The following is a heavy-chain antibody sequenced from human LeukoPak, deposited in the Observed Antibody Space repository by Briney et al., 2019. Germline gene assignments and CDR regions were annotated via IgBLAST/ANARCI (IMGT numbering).Heavy chain of an antibody. J-gene: IGHJ4*02. CDR1: GGSISSSSYY. Sequence: SETLSPTCTVSGGSISSSSYYWGWIRQPPGKGLEWIGSIYYSGSTYYNPSLKSRVTISVDTSKNQFSLKLSSVTAADTAVYYCARDYSSTYYFDYWGQGTLVTVSS. CDR2: IYYSGST. V-gene: IGHV4-39*07. CDR3: ARDYSSTYYFDY. D-gene: IGHD2-15*01.